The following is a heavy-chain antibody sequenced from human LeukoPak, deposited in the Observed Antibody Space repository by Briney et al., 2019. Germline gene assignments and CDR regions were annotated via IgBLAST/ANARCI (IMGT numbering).Heavy chain of an antibody. D-gene: IGHD2-21*01. J-gene: IGHJ5*02. V-gene: IGHV3-48*02. CDR2: IGTRGTTM. Sequence: GGSLRLSRAASGFTFTSYVMNWVRQPPGKGLEWISYIGTRGTTMYYADSVKGRFTISRDNAENSLYLQMNSLRDEDTAIYYCARGRGSSWGQGTLVTVSS. CDR1: GFTFTSYV. CDR3: ARGRGSS.